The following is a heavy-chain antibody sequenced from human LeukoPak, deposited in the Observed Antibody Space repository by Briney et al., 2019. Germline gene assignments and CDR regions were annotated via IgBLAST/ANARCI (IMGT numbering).Heavy chain of an antibody. V-gene: IGHV3-30*02. CDR3: ATKSDYRGGY. D-gene: IGHD4-11*01. J-gene: IGHJ4*02. Sequence: GGSLRLSCAASGFTFSTYGTHWVRQAPGKGLEWVAFIRYDGTNKHYADSVQGRFTISRDNSKNTLYLQMNSPRAEDTAVYYCATKSDYRGGYWGQGTLVTVSS. CDR2: IRYDGTNK. CDR1: GFTFSTYG.